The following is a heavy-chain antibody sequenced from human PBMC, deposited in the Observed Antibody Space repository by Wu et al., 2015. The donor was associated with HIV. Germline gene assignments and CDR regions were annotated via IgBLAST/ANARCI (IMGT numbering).Heavy chain of an antibody. CDR2: IIPIWGTA. CDR3: ARVFEGGFYFDY. Sequence: QVQLVQSGAEVKKPGSSVKVSCKASGDTLSRFAISWVRQAPGQGLEWMGGIIPIWGTANHAQKFQGRVTITTDESTSIAYMELSSLKSEDTAVYYCARVFEGGFYFDYWGQGTLVIVSS. CDR1: GDTLSRFA. V-gene: IGHV1-69*05. D-gene: IGHD3-16*01. J-gene: IGHJ4*02.